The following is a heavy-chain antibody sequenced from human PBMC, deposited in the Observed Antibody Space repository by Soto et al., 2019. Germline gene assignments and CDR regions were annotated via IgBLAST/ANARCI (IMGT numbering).Heavy chain of an antibody. V-gene: IGHV1-69*01. CDR3: ARLTGTSYYYYYGMDV. Sequence: QVQLVQSGAEVKKPGSSVKVTCKASGGTFSSYAISWVRQAPGQGLEWMGGIIPIFGTANYAQKFQGIVTITADESTSTAYMDLSSLRSEDTAVYYCARLTGTSYYYYYGMDVWGQGTTVSVSS. CDR1: GGTFSSYA. J-gene: IGHJ6*02. D-gene: IGHD1-1*01. CDR2: IIPIFGTA.